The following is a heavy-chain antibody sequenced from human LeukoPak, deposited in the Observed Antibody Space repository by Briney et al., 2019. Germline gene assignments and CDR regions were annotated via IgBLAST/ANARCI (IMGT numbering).Heavy chain of an antibody. Sequence: SETLSLTCTVSSGSISTCNYYWGWVRPPPGKALEWIGNIFYSGSTYYSPSLKSRVTITLDTSRNQFSLKLSSVTAADTAVYYCARVTGYTIEDYFDYWGQGTLVTVSS. V-gene: IGHV4-39*07. CDR2: IFYSGST. J-gene: IGHJ4*02. CDR3: ARVTGYTIEDYFDY. CDR1: SGSISTCNYY. D-gene: IGHD3-9*01.